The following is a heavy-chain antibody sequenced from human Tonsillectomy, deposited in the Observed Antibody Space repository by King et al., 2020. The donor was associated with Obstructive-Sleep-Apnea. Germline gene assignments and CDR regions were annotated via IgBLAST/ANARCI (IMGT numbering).Heavy chain of an antibody. Sequence: QLQESGPGLVKPSETLSLTCTVSGGSISSYYWSWIRQPPGKGLEWIGYIYYRGSTNYNPSLKSRVTISVDTSKNQFSLKLSSVTAADTAVYYCARSGNRYGDSDYWGQGTLVTVSS. CDR1: GGSISSYY. D-gene: IGHD4-17*01. CDR3: ARSGNRYGDSDY. J-gene: IGHJ4*02. CDR2: IYYRGST. V-gene: IGHV4-59*01.